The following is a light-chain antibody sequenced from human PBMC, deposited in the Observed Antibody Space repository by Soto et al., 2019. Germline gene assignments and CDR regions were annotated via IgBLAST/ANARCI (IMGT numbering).Light chain of an antibody. CDR3: HQYDKWPYT. CDR2: GAF. V-gene: IGKV3-15*01. J-gene: IGKJ5*01. CDR1: QSVASN. Sequence: IVLPQSPATLSVAPGERATLSCRTSQSVASNLAWYQQKPGQAPRLLIYGAFIRAPGFPVRFRGTGSGSEFTLTISSLQSEDGATYYCHQYDKWPYTFGQGTRMEI.